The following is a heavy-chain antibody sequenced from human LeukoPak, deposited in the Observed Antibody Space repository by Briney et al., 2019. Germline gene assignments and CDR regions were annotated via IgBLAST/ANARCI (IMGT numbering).Heavy chain of an antibody. CDR3: ARDQTYYYDSSGYRHNWFDP. Sequence: SETLSLTCTVSGGSISSYYWSWLRQPPGKGLEWLGYIYYSGSTNYNPSLKSRVTISVETSKNQCSLKLSSVTAADTAVYYCARDQTYYYDSSGYRHNWFDPWGQGTLVTVSS. J-gene: IGHJ5*02. CDR2: IYYSGST. CDR1: GGSISSYY. V-gene: IGHV4-59*01. D-gene: IGHD3-22*01.